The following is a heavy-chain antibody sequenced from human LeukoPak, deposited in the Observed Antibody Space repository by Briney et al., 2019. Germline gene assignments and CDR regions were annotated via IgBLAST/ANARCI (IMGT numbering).Heavy chain of an antibody. V-gene: IGHV3-23*01. D-gene: IGHD5-18*01. CDR1: GFSFSIYA. CDR3: AKDRKGLYSYGLFDI. Sequence: GGSLRLSCAASGFSFSIYAMSWVRQAPGKGLEWVSAISGSGGSTYYADSVKGRFTISRDNSKNTLYLQMNSLRAEDTAVYYCAKDRKGLYSYGLFDIWGQGTMVTVSS. J-gene: IGHJ3*02. CDR2: ISGSGGST.